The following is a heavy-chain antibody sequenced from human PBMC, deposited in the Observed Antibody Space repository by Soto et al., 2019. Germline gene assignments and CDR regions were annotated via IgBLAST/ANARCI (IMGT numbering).Heavy chain of an antibody. CDR2: IPGTGGGT. D-gene: IGHD2-2*01. CDR3: ATGGYCSISVCTPPRDY. CDR1: GFPFGAYA. Sequence: PGGSLRLSCTASGFPFGAYAMSWVRQAPGTGLEWVSAIPGTGGGTYYADSVKGRFTISRDNSKNTLYLQMNSLRAEDPALYYCATGGYCSISVCTPPRDYGGRGARVTVSS. J-gene: IGHJ4*02. V-gene: IGHV3-23*01.